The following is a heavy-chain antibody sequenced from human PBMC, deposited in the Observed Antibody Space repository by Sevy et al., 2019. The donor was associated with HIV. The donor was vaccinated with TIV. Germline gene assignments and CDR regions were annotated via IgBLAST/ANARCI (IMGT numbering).Heavy chain of an antibody. D-gene: IGHD6-13*01. J-gene: IGHJ4*02. Sequence: GSLRLSCAASGFTFSDHYMEWVRQAPGKGLEWVGRIRNKADSYTTEYAASVKGKFTISRDESKNSLYLIMNSLKTEDRAVYYCATHAGIAAAGRVFDYWGQGTLVTVSS. CDR2: IRNKADSYTT. V-gene: IGHV3-72*01. CDR1: GFTFSDHY. CDR3: ATHAGIAAAGRVFDY.